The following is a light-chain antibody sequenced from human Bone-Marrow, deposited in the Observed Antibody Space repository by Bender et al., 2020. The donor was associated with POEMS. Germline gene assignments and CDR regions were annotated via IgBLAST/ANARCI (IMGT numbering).Light chain of an antibody. J-gene: IGLJ2*01. Sequence: QSVLTQPPSASGTPGQRVTISCSGGSSNIGAHAVNWYQHLPGTAPKLLIYSSHRRPSEVPDRFSGSKSGTSASLAISGLRSEDETDYYCAAWDDILRGVLFGGGTKLTVL. V-gene: IGLV1-47*02. CDR2: SSH. CDR1: SSNIGAHA. CDR3: AAWDDILRGVL.